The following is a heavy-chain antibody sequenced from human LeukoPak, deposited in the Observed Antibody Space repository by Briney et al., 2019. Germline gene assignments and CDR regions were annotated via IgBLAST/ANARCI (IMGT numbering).Heavy chain of an antibody. V-gene: IGHV3-33*01. Sequence: GRSLRLSCAASGFTFSSYGMHWVRQAPGKGLEGVAVIWYDGSNKYYADSVKGRFTISRDNSKNTLYLQMNSLRAEDTAVYYCAREQLDAEYFQHWGQGTLVTVSS. CDR1: GFTFSSYG. CDR2: IWYDGSNK. CDR3: AREQLDAEYFQH. D-gene: IGHD6-13*01. J-gene: IGHJ1*01.